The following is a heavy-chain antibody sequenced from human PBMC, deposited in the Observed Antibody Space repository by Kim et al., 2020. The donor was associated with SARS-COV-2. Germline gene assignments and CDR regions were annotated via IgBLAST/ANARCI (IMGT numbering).Heavy chain of an antibody. J-gene: IGHJ6*02. CDR2: IYYSGST. Sequence: SETLSLTCTVSGGSISSYYSSWIRQPPGKGLEWIGYIYYSGSTNYNPSLKSRVTISVDTSKNQFSLKLSSVTAADTAVYYCARDRGIAVGRYYGMDVWGQGTTVTVSS. D-gene: IGHD6-19*01. CDR3: ARDRGIAVGRYYGMDV. CDR1: GGSISSYY. V-gene: IGHV4-59*01.